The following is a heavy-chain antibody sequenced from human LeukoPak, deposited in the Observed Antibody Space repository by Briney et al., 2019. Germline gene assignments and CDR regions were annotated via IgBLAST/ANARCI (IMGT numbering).Heavy chain of an antibody. J-gene: IGHJ4*02. CDR3: ASVTVSGSGWLLVY. CDR1: GGSISSYY. D-gene: IGHD6-19*01. CDR2: IYYSGST. Sequence: SETLSLTCTVSGGSISSYYGSWIRQPPGKGLEWIGYIYYSGSTNYNPSLKGRVTISVDTSKNQFSLKLSSVTAADTAMYYCASVTVSGSGWLLVYWGQGTLVTVSS. V-gene: IGHV4-59*01.